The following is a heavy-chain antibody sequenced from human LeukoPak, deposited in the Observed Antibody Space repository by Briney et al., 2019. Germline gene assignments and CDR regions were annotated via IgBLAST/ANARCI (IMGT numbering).Heavy chain of an antibody. CDR1: GYTFTSYG. CDR2: ISAYNGNT. J-gene: IGHJ6*02. V-gene: IGHV1-18*01. CDR3: AREIERNYDFWSGYRDYYGMDV. Sequence: ASVKVSCKASGYTFTSYGISWVRQAPGQGLEWMGWISAYNGNTNYAQKLQGRVTMTTDTSTSTAYMELRSLRSDDTAVYYCAREIERNYDFWSGYRDYYGMDVWGQGTTVTVSS. D-gene: IGHD3-3*01.